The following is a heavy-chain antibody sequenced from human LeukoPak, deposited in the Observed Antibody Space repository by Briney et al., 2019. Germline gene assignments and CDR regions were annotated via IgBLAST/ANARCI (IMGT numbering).Heavy chain of an antibody. CDR3: ARDWYSSSWFDY. CDR1: GGSFSGYY. Sequence: SETLSLTCAVCGGSFSGYYWSWIRQPPGKGLEWIGEINHSGSTNYNPSLKSRVTISVDTSKNQFSLKLSSVTAADTAVYYCARDWYSSSWFDYWGQGTLVTVSS. V-gene: IGHV4-34*01. D-gene: IGHD6-13*01. J-gene: IGHJ4*02. CDR2: INHSGST.